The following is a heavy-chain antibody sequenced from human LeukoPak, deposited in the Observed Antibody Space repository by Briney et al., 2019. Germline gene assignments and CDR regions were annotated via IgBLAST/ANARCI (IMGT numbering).Heavy chain of an antibody. Sequence: ASVKVSCKASGYTFTSYGISWVRQAPGQGLEWMGWISAYNGNTDYARKFQGRLTMTTDTSTSTTYMELRSLRSDDTAVYYCARDYRYSGYEFDHWGQGTLVTVSS. J-gene: IGHJ4*02. CDR2: ISAYNGNT. V-gene: IGHV1-18*01. CDR3: ARDYRYSGYEFDH. D-gene: IGHD5-12*01. CDR1: GYTFTSYG.